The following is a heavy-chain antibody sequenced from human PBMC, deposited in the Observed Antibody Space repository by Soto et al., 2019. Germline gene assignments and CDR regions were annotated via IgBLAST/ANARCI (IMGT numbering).Heavy chain of an antibody. CDR1: GFTFSSYA. D-gene: IGHD6-6*01. V-gene: IGHV3-23*01. CDR2: ISGSGGST. Sequence: GGSLRLSCAAPGFTFSSYAMSWVRQAPGKGLEWVSAISGSGGSTYYADSVKGRFTISRDNSKNTLYLQMNSLRAEDTAVYYCAKGFSSSPLYDAFDIWGQGTMVTVSS. J-gene: IGHJ3*02. CDR3: AKGFSSSPLYDAFDI.